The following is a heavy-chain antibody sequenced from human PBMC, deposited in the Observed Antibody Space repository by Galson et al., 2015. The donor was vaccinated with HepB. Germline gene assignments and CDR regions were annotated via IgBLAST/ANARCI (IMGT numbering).Heavy chain of an antibody. CDR1: GFTFTSFP. V-gene: IGHV3-23*01. CDR2: ISPGGSST. Sequence: SLRLSCAASGFTFTSFPMGWARQAPGKGLEWVSSISPGGSSTYYADSVKGRFTISRDKFKNTLFLQMSSLRVEDTAVYYCAKVWAAVRGGGDYYFDYWGQGTLVTVSS. CDR3: AKVWAAVRGGGDYYFDY. D-gene: IGHD4-17*01. J-gene: IGHJ4*02.